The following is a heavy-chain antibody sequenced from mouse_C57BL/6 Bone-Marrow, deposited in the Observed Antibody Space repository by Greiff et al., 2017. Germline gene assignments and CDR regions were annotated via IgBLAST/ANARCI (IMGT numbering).Heavy chain of an antibody. CDR2: IYPRSGNT. J-gene: IGHJ2*01. V-gene: IGHV1-81*01. CDR1: GYTFTSYG. D-gene: IGHD4-1*01. Sequence: VQLQQSGAELARPGASVKLSCKASGYTFTSYGISWVKQRTGQGLEWIGEIYPRSGNTYYNEKFKGKATLTADKSSSTAYMELRSLTSEDSAVYFCAREGLGRYYLDYWGQGTTLTVSS. CDR3: AREGLGRYYLDY.